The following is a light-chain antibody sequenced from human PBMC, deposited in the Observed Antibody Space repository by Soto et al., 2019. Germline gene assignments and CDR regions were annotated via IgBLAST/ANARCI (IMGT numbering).Light chain of an antibody. J-gene: IGKJ5*01. CDR2: DAS. Sequence: EIVLTQSPGTLSLSPGERATLTCRASQSVSSSYLAWYQQKPGQSPRLLIYDASSRATGIPDRFSGSGSGTDFTLTISRLEPEDFAVYYCQQYGSSPVTFGQGTRLEI. CDR3: QQYGSSPVT. V-gene: IGKV3-20*01. CDR1: QSVSSSY.